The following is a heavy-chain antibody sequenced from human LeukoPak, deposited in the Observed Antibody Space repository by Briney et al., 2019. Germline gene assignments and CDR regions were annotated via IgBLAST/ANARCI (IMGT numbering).Heavy chain of an antibody. J-gene: IGHJ6*02. CDR1: GGTFISYA. D-gene: IGHD6-19*01. CDR3: AREGSGWYWYYYYGMDV. V-gene: IGHV1-69*13. CDR2: IIPIFGTA. Sequence: GASVKVSCKASGGTFISYAIGWVRQAPGQGLEWMGGIIPIFGTANYAQKFQGRVTITADESTSTAYMELSSLRSEDTAVYYCAREGSGWYWYYYYGMDVWGQGTTVTVSS.